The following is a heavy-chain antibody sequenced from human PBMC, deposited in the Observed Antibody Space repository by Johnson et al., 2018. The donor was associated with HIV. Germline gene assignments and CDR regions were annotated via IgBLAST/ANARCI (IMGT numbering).Heavy chain of an antibody. CDR1: GFTFSSYA. Sequence: QVQLVESGVGVVQPGRSLRLSCAASGFTFSSYAMHWVRQAPGKGLEWVAVISYDGSNKYYADSVKGRFTISRDNSKNTLYLQMNSLRAEDTAVYYCARGLGAAAGAFDIWGQGTMVTVSS. V-gene: IGHV3-30-3*01. J-gene: IGHJ3*02. CDR3: ARGLGAAAGAFDI. D-gene: IGHD6-13*01. CDR2: ISYDGSNK.